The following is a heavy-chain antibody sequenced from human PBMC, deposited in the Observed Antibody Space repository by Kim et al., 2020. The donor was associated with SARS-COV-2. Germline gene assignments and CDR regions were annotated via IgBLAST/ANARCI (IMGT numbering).Heavy chain of an antibody. D-gene: IGHD1-1*01. Sequence: SLKSRVTISVDTSKNQFSLKLSSVTAADTAVYYCARDERTWNYYYYGMDVWGQETTVTVSS. CDR3: ARDERTWNYYYYGMDV. J-gene: IGHJ6*02. V-gene: IGHV4-31*02.